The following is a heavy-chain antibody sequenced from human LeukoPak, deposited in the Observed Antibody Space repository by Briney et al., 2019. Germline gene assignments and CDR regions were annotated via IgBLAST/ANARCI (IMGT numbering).Heavy chain of an antibody. Sequence: GGSLRLSCAASGFTVSSSYMSWVRQAPGKGLEWISLIYSGGSTYYAASVKGRFTISRDNSKNTLYLQMNSLRPEDTAVYYCAKGYNYAYEYWGQGTLVTVSS. CDR2: IYSGGST. J-gene: IGHJ4*02. CDR1: GFTVSSSY. D-gene: IGHD5-18*01. CDR3: AKGYNYAYEY. V-gene: IGHV3-53*01.